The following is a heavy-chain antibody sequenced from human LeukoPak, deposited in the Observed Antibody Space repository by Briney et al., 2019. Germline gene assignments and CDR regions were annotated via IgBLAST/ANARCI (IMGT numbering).Heavy chain of an antibody. D-gene: IGHD3-3*01. CDR2: IYYSGST. CDR3: ARHKTSYYDFWSGYSIDY. J-gene: IGHJ4*02. CDR1: GGSISSSSYY. Sequence: SETLSLTCTVSGGSISSSSYYWGWIRQPPGKGLEWIGSIYYSGSTYYNPSLKSRVTISVDTSKNQFSLKLSSVTAADTAVYYCARHKTSYYDFWSGYSIDYWGQGTLVTVSS. V-gene: IGHV4-39*01.